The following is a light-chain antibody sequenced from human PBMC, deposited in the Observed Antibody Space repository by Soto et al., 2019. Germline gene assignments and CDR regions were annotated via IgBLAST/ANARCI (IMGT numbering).Light chain of an antibody. Sequence: IVMTQSPATLSVSPGESATLSCRAGQHIFSNVAWYQHRPGQAPRLLIYRASTRAPGVPARFSGSGSGTEFTLTISSLQPEDVAVYSCLQYHNLWAFGQGTKLEI. V-gene: IGKV3-15*01. CDR1: QHIFSN. CDR2: RAS. CDR3: LQYHNLWA. J-gene: IGKJ2*01.